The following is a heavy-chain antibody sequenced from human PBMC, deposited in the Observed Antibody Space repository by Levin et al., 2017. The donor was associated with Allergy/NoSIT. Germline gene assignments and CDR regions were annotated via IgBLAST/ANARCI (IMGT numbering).Heavy chain of an antibody. D-gene: IGHD6-13*01. J-gene: IGHJ4*02. V-gene: IGHV3-23*01. Sequence: GESLKISCAASGFTFSSYVMSWVRQAPGKGLEWVSVISGSGGSTYDADSVKGRFTISRDNSKNTLYLQMSSLRADDTAVYYCAKAISSSWHYFDFWGQGTLVTVSS. CDR3: AKAISSSWHYFDF. CDR2: ISGSGGST. CDR1: GFTFSSYV.